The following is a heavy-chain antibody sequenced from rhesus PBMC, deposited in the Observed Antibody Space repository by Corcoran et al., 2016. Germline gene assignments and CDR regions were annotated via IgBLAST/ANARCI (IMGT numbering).Heavy chain of an antibody. V-gene: IGHV4-127*01. Sequence: QVQLQESGPGLVKPSETLSLTCAVSGYSISSGYGWSWIRQPPGKGLEWIGYIGGISCSTNYNPSLKSRVTISKDTSKNQFSLKLSSVTAADTAAYYCARDPGIATVIGVDYWGQGVLVTVSS. D-gene: IGHD5-36*01. CDR1: GYSISSGYG. J-gene: IGHJ4*01. CDR2: IGGISCST. CDR3: ARDPGIATVIGVDY.